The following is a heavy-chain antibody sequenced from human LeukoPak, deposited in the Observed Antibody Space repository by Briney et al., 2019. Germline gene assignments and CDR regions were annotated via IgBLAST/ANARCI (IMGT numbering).Heavy chain of an antibody. Sequence: SVKVSCKASGGTFSSYTISWVRQAPGQGLEWMGRIIPILGIANYAQKFQGRVTITADKSTSTAYMELSSLRSEDTAVYYCARDYGGDYGRENWFVPWGQGTLVTVSS. V-gene: IGHV1-69*04. CDR3: ARDYGGDYGRENWFVP. D-gene: IGHD4-17*01. CDR2: IIPILGIA. CDR1: GGTFSSYT. J-gene: IGHJ5*02.